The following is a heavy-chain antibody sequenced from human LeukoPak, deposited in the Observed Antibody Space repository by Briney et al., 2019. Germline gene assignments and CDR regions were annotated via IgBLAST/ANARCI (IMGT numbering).Heavy chain of an antibody. Sequence: GGSLRLSCAASGLTFSSYAMSWVRQAPGKGLEWVSAISGSGGNTYYADSVKGRFTISRDNSKNTLYLQMNSLRAEDTAVYYCAKSDYYDSSGYYYLDDAFDIWGQGTMVTVSS. J-gene: IGHJ3*02. CDR1: GLTFSSYA. D-gene: IGHD3-22*01. V-gene: IGHV3-23*01. CDR3: AKSDYYDSSGYYYLDDAFDI. CDR2: ISGSGGNT.